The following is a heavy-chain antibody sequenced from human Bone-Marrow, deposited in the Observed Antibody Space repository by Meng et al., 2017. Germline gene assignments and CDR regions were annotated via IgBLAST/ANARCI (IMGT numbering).Heavy chain of an antibody. CDR3: TTKVGRFLEWLYRTRGMDV. J-gene: IGHJ6*01. CDR2: ISSSSSYI. Sequence: GESLKISCAASGFTFSSYSMNWVRQAPGKGLEWVSSISSSSSYIYYADSVKGRFTISRDNAKNSLYLQMNSLRAEDTAVYYCTTKVGRFLEWLYRTRGMDVWGQGTTVTGAS. V-gene: IGHV3-21*01. CDR1: GFTFSSYS. D-gene: IGHD3-3*01.